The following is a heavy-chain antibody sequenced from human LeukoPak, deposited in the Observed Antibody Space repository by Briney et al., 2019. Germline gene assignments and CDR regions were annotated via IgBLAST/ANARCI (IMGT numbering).Heavy chain of an antibody. V-gene: IGHV4-39*01. CDR1: GVSITSSDYY. Sequence: SETLSLTCNVSGVSITSSDYYWGWIRQPPGKGLEWIVSIYSRGTNYYNPSLKSRVTISVDTSRNQVSLKMSSVTAADTAVYYCARTLITNGYAPPEFDSWGPGTLVTVSS. CDR2: IYSRGTN. J-gene: IGHJ4*02. CDR3: ARTLITNGYAPPEFDS. D-gene: IGHD5-12*01.